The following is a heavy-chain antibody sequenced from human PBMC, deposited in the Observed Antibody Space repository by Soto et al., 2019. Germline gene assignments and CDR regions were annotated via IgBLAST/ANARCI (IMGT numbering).Heavy chain of an antibody. J-gene: IGHJ6*03. CDR2: IYYSGST. V-gene: IGHV4-39*01. D-gene: IGHD2-15*01. CDR3: ARRGEAARSETWYHYYCSMDV. Sequence: SETLSLTCTVSGGSISSSSYYWGWIRQPPGKGLEWIGSIYYSGSTYYNPSLKSRVTISVDTSKSQFSLKLSSVTAADTAVYYCARRGEAARSETWYHYYCSMDVWGKAIKVTVSS. CDR1: GGSISSSSYY.